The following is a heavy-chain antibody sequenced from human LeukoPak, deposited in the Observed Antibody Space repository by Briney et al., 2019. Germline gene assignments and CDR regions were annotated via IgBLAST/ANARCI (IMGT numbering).Heavy chain of an antibody. J-gene: IGHJ4*02. CDR1: GYTFTSYG. Sequence: ASVRVSFKAAGYTFTSYGISWLRQAPRQGLEWMGWISAYNGNTNYAQKLQGRITMTTDTSTSTAYMELRSLRSDDTAVYYCARDQPLGSGYGNPQFDYWGQGTLVTVSS. CDR2: ISAYNGNT. CDR3: ARDQPLGSGYGNPQFDY. V-gene: IGHV1-18*01. D-gene: IGHD3-22*01.